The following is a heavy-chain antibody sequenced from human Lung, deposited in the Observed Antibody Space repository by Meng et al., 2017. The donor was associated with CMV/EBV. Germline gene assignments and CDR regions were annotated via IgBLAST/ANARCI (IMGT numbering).Heavy chain of an antibody. CDR1: GGSISSSNW. J-gene: IGHJ4*02. V-gene: IGHV4-4*02. CDR2: IYHSGST. D-gene: IGHD6-19*01. CDR3: ASFPPPGKQWLVTDY. Sequence: VTLQGGGPVLVQPSGTLSLTWPASGGSISSSNWWSWVRQPPGKGLEWIGEIYHSGSTNYNPSLKSRVTISVDKSKNQFSLKLSSVTAADTAVYYCASFPPPGKQWLVTDYWGQGTLVTVSS.